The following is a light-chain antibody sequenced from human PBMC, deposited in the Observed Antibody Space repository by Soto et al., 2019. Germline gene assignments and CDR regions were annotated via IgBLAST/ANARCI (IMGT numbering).Light chain of an antibody. Sequence: DIVLTQSPGTLSLSPGERATLSCRASQSVTSNYLAWYQQKPGQAPRLLIYDASNRATGIPARFSGSGSGTDFTLTISRLEPEDFAVYYCQHRSNWPPTFGQGTKVDIK. CDR2: DAS. CDR1: QSVTSNY. J-gene: IGKJ1*01. V-gene: IGKV3-11*01. CDR3: QHRSNWPPT.